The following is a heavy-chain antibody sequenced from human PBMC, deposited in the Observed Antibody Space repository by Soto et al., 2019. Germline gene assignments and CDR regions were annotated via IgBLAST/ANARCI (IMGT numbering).Heavy chain of an antibody. V-gene: IGHV4-34*01. Sequence: PSETLSLTCAVYGRSFSGYYWSWIRQPPGKGLEWIGEINHSGSTNYNPSLKSRVTISVDTSKNQFSLKLSSVTAADTAVYYCARAVRYSSSPSGYYYGMDVWGQGTTVTVSS. J-gene: IGHJ6*02. CDR1: GRSFSGYY. CDR3: ARAVRYSSSPSGYYYGMDV. CDR2: INHSGST. D-gene: IGHD6-6*01.